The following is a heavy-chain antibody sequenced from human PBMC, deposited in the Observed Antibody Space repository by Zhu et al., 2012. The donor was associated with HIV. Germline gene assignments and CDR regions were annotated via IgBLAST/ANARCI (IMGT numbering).Heavy chain of an antibody. CDR3: ARRGYSYGYHFDY. D-gene: IGHD5-18*01. V-gene: IGHV4-38-2*01. CDR2: IYHSGST. J-gene: IGHJ4*02. CDR1: GYPISSGYY. Sequence: QVQLQESGPGLVKPSETLSLTCAVSGYPISSGYYWGWIRQPPGKGLEWIGSIYHSGSTYHNPSLKSRVTISVDTSKNQFSLKLSSVTAADTAVYYCARRGYSYGYHFDYWGQGTLVTVSS.